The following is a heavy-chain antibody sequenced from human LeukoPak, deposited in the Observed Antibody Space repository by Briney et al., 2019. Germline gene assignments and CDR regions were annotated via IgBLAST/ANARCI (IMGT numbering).Heavy chain of an antibody. D-gene: IGHD3-9*01. Sequence: ASVKVSCKASGYTFTNFYMHWVRQAPGQGLEWMGTLHPSGGSPTYGQKFQGRLTVTSDTSTNTVYMRLSSLRSDDTAVYYRARGEDFLTGYARIYYGMDVWGQGTTVTVSS. CDR1: GYTFTNFY. CDR3: ARGEDFLTGYARIYYGMDV. V-gene: IGHV1-46*01. CDR2: LHPSGGSP. J-gene: IGHJ6*02.